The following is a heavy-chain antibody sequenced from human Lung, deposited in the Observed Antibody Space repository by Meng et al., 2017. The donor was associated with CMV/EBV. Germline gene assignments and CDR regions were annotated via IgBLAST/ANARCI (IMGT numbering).Heavy chain of an antibody. CDR3: ARDPGGYCRNTNCPRWFDP. J-gene: IGHJ5*02. D-gene: IGHD2-2*01. CDR1: GGSISSGDYY. V-gene: IGHV4-31*03. Sequence: SXTLSLXCTVSGGSISSGDYYWSWIRQHPGKGLEWIGYIYYSGNTYYSPSLKSRVTVSVDTSKNQFSLKLSSVTAADTAVYYCARDPGGYCRNTNCPRWFDPWGQGXLVTVSS. CDR2: IYYSGNT.